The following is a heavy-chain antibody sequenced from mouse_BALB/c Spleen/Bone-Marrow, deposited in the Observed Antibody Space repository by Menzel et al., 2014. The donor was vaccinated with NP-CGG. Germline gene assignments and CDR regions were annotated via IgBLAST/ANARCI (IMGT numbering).Heavy chain of an antibody. Sequence: EVMLVESGGGLVQPGGSLKLSCATSGFTFSDYYMYWVRQTPEKRLEWVAYISNGGGSTYCPDTVKGRFTISRDNAKNTLYLQMSRLKSEDTAMYYCARPTIYYDYDGYAMDYWGQGTSVTVSS. CDR1: GFTFSDYY. CDR2: ISNGGGST. D-gene: IGHD2-4*01. J-gene: IGHJ4*01. CDR3: ARPTIYYDYDGYAMDY. V-gene: IGHV5-12*02.